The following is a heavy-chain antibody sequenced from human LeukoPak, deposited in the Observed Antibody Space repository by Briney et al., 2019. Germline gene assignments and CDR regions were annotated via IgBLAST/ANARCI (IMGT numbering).Heavy chain of an antibody. CDR2: INPNRGGT. D-gene: IGHD5-18*01. Sequence: GASVKVSCKASGYTFTGYYMHWVRQAPGQGLEWMGWINPNRGGTNYSQKFQGRGTMTRDTSISTAYMELSRLRSADTAVYYCARDLVLSNTAMVPHDYYSYGMDVWGQGTTVTASS. CDR1: GYTFTGYY. J-gene: IGHJ6*02. V-gene: IGHV1-2*02. CDR3: ARDLVLSNTAMVPHDYYSYGMDV.